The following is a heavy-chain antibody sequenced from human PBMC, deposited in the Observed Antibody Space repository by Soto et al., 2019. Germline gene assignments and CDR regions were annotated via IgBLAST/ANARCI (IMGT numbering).Heavy chain of an antibody. D-gene: IGHD3-9*01. V-gene: IGHV4-61*08. Sequence: SETLSLTCTVSGGSISSGGYYWSWIRQHPGKGLEWIGYIYYSGSTSYNPSLKRRVTFSADTSKGQFSLKLNSVTAADTAVYYCARTVLGPDLLADSFVDYYYYMDVWGQGTTVTVSS. J-gene: IGHJ6*03. CDR1: GGSISSGGYY. CDR2: IYYSGST. CDR3: ARTVLGPDLLADSFVDYYYYMDV.